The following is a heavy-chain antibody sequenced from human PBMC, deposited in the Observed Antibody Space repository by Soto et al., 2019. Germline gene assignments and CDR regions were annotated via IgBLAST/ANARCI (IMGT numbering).Heavy chain of an antibody. J-gene: IGHJ4*02. D-gene: IGHD3-10*01. CDR2: LGTIGGTT. V-gene: IGHV3-23*01. CDR1: GFTSTNYA. CDR3: ARKYYYGSETPSAASFDY. Sequence: GGSLRLSCAASGFTSTNYAMSWVRQAPGKGLEWLSTLGTIGGTTFYADSVRGRFTISRDSSKNTLNLQMNSLRAEDTAVYYSARKYYYGSETPSAASFDYRGLGTLVTVSS.